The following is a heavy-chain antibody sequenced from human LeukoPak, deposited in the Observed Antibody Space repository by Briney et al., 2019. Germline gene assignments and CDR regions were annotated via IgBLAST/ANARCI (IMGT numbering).Heavy chain of an antibody. Sequence: GGSLRLSCAASGFTFSSYWMHWVRQAPGKGLVWVSRINSDGSSTSYADSVKGRFTISRDNVKNTLYLQMNSLRAEDTAVYYCARVPPGPDGSGFFDYWGQGTLVTVSS. CDR3: ARVPPGPDGSGFFDY. CDR2: INSDGSST. CDR1: GFTFSSYW. V-gene: IGHV3-74*01. J-gene: IGHJ4*02. D-gene: IGHD3-22*01.